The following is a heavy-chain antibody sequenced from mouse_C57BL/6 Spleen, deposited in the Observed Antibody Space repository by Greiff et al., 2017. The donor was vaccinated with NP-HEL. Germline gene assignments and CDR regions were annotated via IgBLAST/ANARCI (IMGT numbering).Heavy chain of an antibody. CDR3: ARADDGYYRFAY. D-gene: IGHD2-3*01. V-gene: IGHV5-4*03. CDR1: GFTFSSYA. CDR2: ISDGGSYT. J-gene: IGHJ3*01. Sequence: EVKLMESGGGLVKPGGSLKLSCAASGFTFSSYAMSWVRQTPEKRLEWVATISDGGSYTYYPANVKGRFTISRDNAKNNLYLQMSHLKSEDTAMYYCARADDGYYRFAYWGQGTLVTVSA.